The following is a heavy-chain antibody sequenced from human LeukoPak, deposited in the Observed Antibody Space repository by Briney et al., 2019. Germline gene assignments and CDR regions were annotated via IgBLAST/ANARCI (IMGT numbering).Heavy chain of an antibody. D-gene: IGHD6-19*01. CDR2: ISGGGDST. J-gene: IGHJ4*02. CDR3: ASIPHLAVAGTRDLDY. V-gene: IGHV3-23*01. Sequence: AGGSLRLSCAASGFTFSSYGMSWVRQAPGKGLEWVSGISGGGDSTHYADSVRGRFTISRDNPKNSLHLQMNSLRAEDTAVYYCASIPHLAVAGTRDLDYWGQGTLVTVSS. CDR1: GFTFSSYG.